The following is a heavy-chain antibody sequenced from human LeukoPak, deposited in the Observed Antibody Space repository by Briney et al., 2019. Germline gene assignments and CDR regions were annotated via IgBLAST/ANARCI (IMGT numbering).Heavy chain of an antibody. CDR1: GFTFTGYV. CDR3: VRRTASDF. J-gene: IGHJ4*02. CDR2: VGGGGDYT. Sequence: QPGGYLRLSCAASGFTFTGYVMSWVRQAPGKGLEWVASVGGGGDYTYYSDSVKGRFTISRDNSENTVYLQMKSLRAEDTAVYYCVRRTASDFWGQGALVTVSS. D-gene: IGHD2-21*02. V-gene: IGHV3-23*01.